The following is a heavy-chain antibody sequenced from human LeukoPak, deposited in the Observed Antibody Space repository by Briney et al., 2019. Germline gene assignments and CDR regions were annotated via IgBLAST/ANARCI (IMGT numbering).Heavy chain of an antibody. V-gene: IGHV4-59*01. J-gene: IGHJ4*02. D-gene: IGHD1-26*01. Sequence: SETLSLTCTVSGGSISSYYWSWIRQPPGKGLEWIGYIYYSGSTNYNPSLKSRVTISVDTSKNQFSLKLSSVTAADTAVYYCARGPSGGSYVNYWGQGTLVTVSS. CDR1: GGSISSYY. CDR2: IYYSGST. CDR3: ARGPSGGSYVNY.